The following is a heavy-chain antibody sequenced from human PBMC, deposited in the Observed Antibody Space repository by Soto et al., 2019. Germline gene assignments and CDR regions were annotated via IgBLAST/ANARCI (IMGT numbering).Heavy chain of an antibody. D-gene: IGHD3-9*01. CDR1: GGFINSSSYY. J-gene: IGHJ4*02. CDR2: IYYSGST. Sequence: SETLSLTCTVSGGFINSSSYYWGWIRQPPGKGLEWIGSIYYSGSTYYNPSLESRVTISVDKSKNQFSLKLMSLSAADTAVYYCGRLEGLATISYYFDYWGQGALVTVSS. CDR3: GRLEGLATISYYFDY. V-gene: IGHV4-39*01.